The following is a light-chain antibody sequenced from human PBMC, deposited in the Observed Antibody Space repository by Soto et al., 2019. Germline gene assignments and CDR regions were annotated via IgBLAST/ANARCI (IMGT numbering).Light chain of an antibody. V-gene: IGLV2-14*01. J-gene: IGLJ1*01. CDR2: EVS. CDR3: SSYTRSNTLPFV. Sequence: QSVLTQPASVSGSPGQSITISCTGTSSDVGGYNYVSWYQQHPGKAPKLMIYEVSNRPSGVSNRFSGSKSGNTASLTISGLQAEEEADYSCSSYTRSNTLPFVFGTGTKVTV. CDR1: SSDVGGYNY.